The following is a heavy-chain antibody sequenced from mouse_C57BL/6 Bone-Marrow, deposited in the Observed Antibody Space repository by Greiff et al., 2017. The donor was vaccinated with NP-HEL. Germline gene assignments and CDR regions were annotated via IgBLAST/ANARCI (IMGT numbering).Heavy chain of an antibody. CDR3: ARKYYDSSYWFAY. J-gene: IGHJ3*01. CDR2: IYPRSGNT. Sequence: VQLQQSGAELARPGASVKLSCKASGYTFTSYGISWVKQRTGQGLEWIGEIYPRSGNTYYNEKFKGKATLTADKSSSTAYMELRSLTSEDSAVYFCARKYYDSSYWFAYWGQGTLVTVSA. CDR1: GYTFTSYG. V-gene: IGHV1-81*01. D-gene: IGHD1-1*01.